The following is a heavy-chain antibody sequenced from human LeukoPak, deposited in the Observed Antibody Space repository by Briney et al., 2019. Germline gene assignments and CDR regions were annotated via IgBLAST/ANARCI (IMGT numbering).Heavy chain of an antibody. J-gene: IGHJ4*02. D-gene: IGHD2-15*01. V-gene: IGHV6-1*01. Sequence: SQTLSLTCGISGDSVSSNDAAWNWIRQSPSGGLEWLGRTYYRSKWYHGYAVSVKSRITIKSDSSKNQFSLQLNSMTPEDTAVYFCARGHGGFIDSWGQGTLVTVSS. CDR3: ARGHGGFIDS. CDR1: GDSVSSNDAA. CDR2: TYYRSKWYH.